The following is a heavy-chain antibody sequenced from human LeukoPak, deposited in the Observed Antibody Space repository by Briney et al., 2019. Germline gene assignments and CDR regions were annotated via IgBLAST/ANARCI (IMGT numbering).Heavy chain of an antibody. CDR3: TRDPNHPGYSSGWYY. J-gene: IGHJ4*02. V-gene: IGHV3-48*04. CDR1: GFTFSSFT. Sequence: PGGSLRLSCAASGFTFSSFTMIWVRQAPGKGLEWVSSISHTDDPSHYADSVRGRFSISRDNAKNSLYLQMISLRVEDTAVYYCTRDPNHPGYSSGWYYWGQGTLVTVSS. CDR2: ISHTDDPS. D-gene: IGHD6-19*01.